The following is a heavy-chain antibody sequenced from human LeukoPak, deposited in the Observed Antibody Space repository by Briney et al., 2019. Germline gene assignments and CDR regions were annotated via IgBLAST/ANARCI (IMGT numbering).Heavy chain of an antibody. CDR3: AKDSRYSSNVLGCFDS. J-gene: IGHJ4*02. V-gene: IGHV3-23*01. D-gene: IGHD5-12*01. Sequence: GGSLRLSCSASGFTVSSNYMSWVRQAPGKGLEWVSGISGSGGSAYYAASVKGRSTISRDNSKNELYLQMDNLRVEDTAIYYCAKDSRYSSNVLGCFDSWGQGALVTVSS. CDR2: ISGSGGSA. CDR1: GFTVSSNY.